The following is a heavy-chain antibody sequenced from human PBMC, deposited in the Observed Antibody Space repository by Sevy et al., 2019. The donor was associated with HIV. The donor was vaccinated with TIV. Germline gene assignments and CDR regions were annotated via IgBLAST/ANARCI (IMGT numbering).Heavy chain of an antibody. CDR2: IKRDRSEK. D-gene: IGHD2-2*01. V-gene: IGHV3-7*03. J-gene: IGHJ6*02. Sequence: GGSLRLSCAASGFTFSSYWMSWVRQAPGKGLEWVANIKRDRSEKYYVDSVKGRFTISRDNAKNSLYLQMNSLRAEDTAVYYCVSYCSSDSYICGMDVWGQGTTVTVSS. CDR3: VSYCSSDSYICGMDV. CDR1: GFTFSSYW.